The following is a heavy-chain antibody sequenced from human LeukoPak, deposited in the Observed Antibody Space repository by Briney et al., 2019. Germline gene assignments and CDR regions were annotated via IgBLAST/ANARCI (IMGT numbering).Heavy chain of an antibody. CDR2: ISWNSGSI. J-gene: IGHJ4*02. CDR3: AKDMPDYYDSSGYYGGSFDY. Sequence: GGSLRLSCAASGFTFDDYAMHWVRQAPGKGLEWVSGISWNSGSIGYADSVKGRFTISRDNAKNSLYLQMNSLRAEDTALYYCAKDMPDYYDSSGYYGGSFDYWGQGTLVTVSS. V-gene: IGHV3-9*01. D-gene: IGHD3-22*01. CDR1: GFTFDDYA.